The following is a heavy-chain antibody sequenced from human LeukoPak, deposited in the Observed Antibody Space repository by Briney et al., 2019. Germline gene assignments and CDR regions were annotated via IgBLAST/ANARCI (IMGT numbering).Heavy chain of an antibody. D-gene: IGHD5-18*01. J-gene: IGHJ6*03. Sequence: SETLSLTCAVYGGSFSGYYWGWIRQPPGEGLEWIGSIYYTGSDYYNPSLKSRVTISVDTSKNQFSLKLSSVTAADTAVYYCARLRGYNYGHMDVWGKGTTVTISS. CDR2: IYYTGSD. CDR3: ARLRGYNYGHMDV. V-gene: IGHV4-39*01. CDR1: GGSFSGYY.